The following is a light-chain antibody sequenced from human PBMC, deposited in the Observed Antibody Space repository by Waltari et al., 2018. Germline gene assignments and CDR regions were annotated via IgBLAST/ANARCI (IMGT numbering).Light chain of an antibody. V-gene: IGKV1-39*01. CDR1: QRISSY. Sequence: DIQMTQSPSYLSASVGARVTITWRASQRISSYLNWYQQKPGKAPKLLIYAASSLQSGVPSRFSGSGSGTDFTLTISSLQPEDFATYYCQQSYSTPWTFGQGTKVEIK. CDR3: QQSYSTPWT. J-gene: IGKJ1*01. CDR2: AAS.